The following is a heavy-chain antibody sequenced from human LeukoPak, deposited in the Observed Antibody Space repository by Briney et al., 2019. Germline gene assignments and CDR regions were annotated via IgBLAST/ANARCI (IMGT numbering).Heavy chain of an antibody. V-gene: IGHV5-51*01. D-gene: IGHD4-17*01. CDR1: GYSFTSYW. J-gene: IGHJ4*02. CDR3: ARPYFPTVTGGCYYFDY. CDR2: IYPGDSDT. Sequence: GESLKISCKGSGYSFTSYWIGWVRQMPGKGLEWMGIIYPGDSDTRYSPSFQGQVTISADKSISTAYLQWSSLKASDTAMYYCARPYFPTVTGGCYYFDYWGQGTLVTVSS.